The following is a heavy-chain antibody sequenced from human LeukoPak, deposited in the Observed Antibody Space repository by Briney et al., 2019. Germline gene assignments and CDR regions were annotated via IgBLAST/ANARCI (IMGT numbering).Heavy chain of an antibody. CDR1: GFSISSGYY. V-gene: IGHV4-38-2*02. CDR3: ARDFWGQDYSGTTNGY. CDR2: IYHSGNT. D-gene: IGHD1-26*01. J-gene: IGHJ4*02. Sequence: SETLSLTCTVSGFSISSGYYWAWIRQPPGKGLEWIGSIYHSGNTYYNLSLKSRVIISVDTSKNQFSLKLSSVTAADTAVYYCARDFWGQDYSGTTNGYWGQGTLVTVSS.